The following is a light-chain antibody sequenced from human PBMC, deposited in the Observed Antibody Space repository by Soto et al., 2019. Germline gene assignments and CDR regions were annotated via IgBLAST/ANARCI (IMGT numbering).Light chain of an antibody. CDR1: QSVSSN. CDR3: QQDNNWPPWT. V-gene: IGKV3-15*01. CDR2: GAS. Sequence: EIVMTQSPATLSVSPGERATLSCRASQSVSSNLAWYQQKPGQAPRLLIYGASTRATGIPARFSGSGSGTEVTLTISSLTSEDFALYYCQQDNNWPPWTFGQGTKVE. J-gene: IGKJ1*01.